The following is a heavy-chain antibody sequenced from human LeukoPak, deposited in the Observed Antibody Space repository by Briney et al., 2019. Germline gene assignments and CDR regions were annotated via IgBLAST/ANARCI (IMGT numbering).Heavy chain of an antibody. CDR3: TRLGYSSGWHGGDFFDY. Sequence: GGSLRLSCAASGFTFSGSAMHWVRQASGKGLEWVGRIRSKANSYATAYAASVKGRFTISRDDSKNTAYLQMNSLKTEDTAVYYCTRLGYSSGWHGGDFFDYWGQGTLVTVPS. CDR1: GFTFSGSA. D-gene: IGHD6-19*01. CDR2: IRSKANSYAT. V-gene: IGHV3-73*01. J-gene: IGHJ4*02.